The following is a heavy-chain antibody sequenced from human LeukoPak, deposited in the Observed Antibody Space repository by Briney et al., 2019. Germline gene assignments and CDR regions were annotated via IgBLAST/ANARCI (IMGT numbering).Heavy chain of an antibody. Sequence: QPGGSLRLSCAASGFIFTNYEMNWVRQAPGKGLEWVSYITGSGTTIYYADSVKGRFTISRDNAGNSLYLQMNSLRAEDTAVYYCARDGPPWAFDIWGQGTMVTVSS. D-gene: IGHD1-14*01. J-gene: IGHJ3*02. V-gene: IGHV3-48*03. CDR2: ITGSGTTI. CDR1: GFIFTNYE. CDR3: ARDGPPWAFDI.